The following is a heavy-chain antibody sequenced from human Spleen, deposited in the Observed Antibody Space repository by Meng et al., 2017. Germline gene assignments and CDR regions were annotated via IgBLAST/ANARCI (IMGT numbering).Heavy chain of an antibody. CDR3: ATGKGGYYGSGLYYGMDV. V-gene: IGHV4-59*12. J-gene: IGHJ6*02. Sequence: SETLSLTCTVSGGSISSYYWSWIRQPPGKGLEWIGFMHHSGTTNYNPSLKSRVTMSVDTSKNQFSLKLSSVTAADTAVYYCATGKGGYYGSGLYYGMDVWGQGTTVTVSS. D-gene: IGHD3-10*01. CDR1: GGSISSYY. CDR2: MHHSGTT.